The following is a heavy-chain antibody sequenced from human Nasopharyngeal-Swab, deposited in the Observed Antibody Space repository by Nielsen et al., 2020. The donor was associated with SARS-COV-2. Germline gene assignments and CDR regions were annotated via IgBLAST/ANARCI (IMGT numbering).Heavy chain of an antibody. D-gene: IGHD6-6*01. CDR2: IIPIFGTA. CDR1: GGTFSSYA. CDR3: ARCPVLGAARYFDY. Sequence: SVKVSCKASGGTFSSYAISWVRQAPGQGLEWMGGIIPIFGTANYAQKFQGRVTITADESTSTAYMELSSLRSEDTAVYYCARCPVLGAARYFDYWGQGTLVTVSS. V-gene: IGHV1-69*13. J-gene: IGHJ4*02.